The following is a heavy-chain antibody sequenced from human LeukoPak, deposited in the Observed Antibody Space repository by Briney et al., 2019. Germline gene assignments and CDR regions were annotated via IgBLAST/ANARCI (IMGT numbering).Heavy chain of an antibody. J-gene: IGHJ4*02. V-gene: IGHV4-39*01. CDR2: IYYSGST. Sequence: SETLSLTCTVSGDSFGSSYYYWGCIRQPPGKGLEWIGSIYYSGSTYYNPSLKSRVTISVDTSKNQFSLRLSSVTAADTAVYYCARLPRTTVTSSFHFDYWGQGTLVTVSS. CDR3: ARLPRTTVTSSFHFDY. CDR1: GDSFGSSYYY. D-gene: IGHD4-17*01.